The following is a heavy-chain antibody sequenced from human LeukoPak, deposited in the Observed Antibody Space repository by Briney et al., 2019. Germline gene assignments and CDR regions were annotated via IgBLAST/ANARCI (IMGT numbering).Heavy chain of an antibody. V-gene: IGHV4-34*01. Sequence: SETLSLTCAVYGGSFSGYYWSWIRQPPGKGLEWIGEITHSGSTNYNPSLKSRVTISVDTSKNQFSLKLSSVTAADTAVYYCARVYGRFYYYYMDVWGKGTTVTISS. J-gene: IGHJ6*03. CDR2: ITHSGST. D-gene: IGHD4-17*01. CDR3: ARVYGRFYYYYMDV. CDR1: GGSFSGYY.